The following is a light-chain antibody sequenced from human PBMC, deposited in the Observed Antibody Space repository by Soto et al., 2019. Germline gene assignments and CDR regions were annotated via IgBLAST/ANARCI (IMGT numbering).Light chain of an antibody. Sequence: ALTQPPSASGSPGQSVTISCTGTSSDVGAYNYVSWYQQHAGKAPKLVIYEVTKRPSGVPDRFSGSKSANTASLTVSGLQAEDEADYYCSSFASSNTWVFGGGTKLTVL. J-gene: IGLJ3*02. CDR1: SSDVGAYNY. CDR3: SSFASSNTWV. CDR2: EVT. V-gene: IGLV2-8*01.